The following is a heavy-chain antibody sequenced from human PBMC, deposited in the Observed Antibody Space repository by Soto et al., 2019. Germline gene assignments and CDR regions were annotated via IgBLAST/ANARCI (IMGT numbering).Heavy chain of an antibody. D-gene: IGHD5-18*01. J-gene: IGHJ4*02. Sequence: EVQLVESGGGLVQPGGSLRLSCAASGFTFSSYSLNWVRQAPGKGLEWVSYISTSSSTIYYADSVKGRFTISRDNANNSLYLQMNSLRAEDTAVYYCAREVVYSYGYHYWGQGTLVTVSS. V-gene: IGHV3-48*01. CDR2: ISTSSSTI. CDR1: GFTFSSYS. CDR3: AREVVYSYGYHY.